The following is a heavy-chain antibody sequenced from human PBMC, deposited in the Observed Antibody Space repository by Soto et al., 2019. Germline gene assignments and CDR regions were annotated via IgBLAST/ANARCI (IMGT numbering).Heavy chain of an antibody. CDR3: VREEEVLRGVVSLDY. Sequence: ASVKVSCKASGYTFTSYGLSWVRQAPGQGLEWMGWISAYNGNTKYAQKVQDRVTMTTDTPTNTAYMELRSLRSDDTAVYYCVREEEVLRGVVSLDYWGQGTLVTVSS. V-gene: IGHV1-18*01. D-gene: IGHD3-10*01. CDR1: GYTFTSYG. CDR2: ISAYNGNT. J-gene: IGHJ4*02.